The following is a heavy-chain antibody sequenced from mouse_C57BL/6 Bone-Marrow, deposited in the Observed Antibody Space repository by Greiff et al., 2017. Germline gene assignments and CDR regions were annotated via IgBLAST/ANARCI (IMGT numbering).Heavy chain of an antibody. CDR1: GFTFSDFY. J-gene: IGHJ1*03. Sequence: EVKVVESGGGLVQSGRSLRLSCATSGFTFSDFYMEWVRQAPGKGLEWIAASRNKANDYTTEYSASVKGRFIVSRDTSQSILYLQMNALRAEDTAIYYCARDALYGSSPYWYFDVWGTGTTVTVSS. V-gene: IGHV7-1*01. D-gene: IGHD1-1*01. CDR2: SRNKANDYTT. CDR3: ARDALYGSSPYWYFDV.